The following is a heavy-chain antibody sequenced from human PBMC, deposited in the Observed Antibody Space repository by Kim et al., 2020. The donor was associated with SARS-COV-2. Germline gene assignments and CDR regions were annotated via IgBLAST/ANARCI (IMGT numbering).Heavy chain of an antibody. Sequence: GGSLRLSCAASGFTFSSYSMNWVRQAPGKGLEWVSSISSSSSYIYYADSVKGRFTISRDNAKNSLYLQMNSLRAEDTAVYYCARAPPLSYMVRGVSYYFDYWGQGTLVTVSS. D-gene: IGHD3-10*01. J-gene: IGHJ4*02. CDR2: ISSSSSYI. CDR3: ARAPPLSYMVRGVSYYFDY. V-gene: IGHV3-21*01. CDR1: GFTFSSYS.